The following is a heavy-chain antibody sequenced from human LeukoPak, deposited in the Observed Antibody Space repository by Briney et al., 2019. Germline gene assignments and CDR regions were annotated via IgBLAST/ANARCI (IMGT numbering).Heavy chain of an antibody. CDR3: ARDHSGYCSSTSCEKVWFDP. CDR1: EFTFSSYA. V-gene: IGHV3-64*01. D-gene: IGHD2-2*01. J-gene: IGHJ5*02. Sequence: GGSLRLSCAASEFTFSSYAMHWVRQAPGKGLEYGSAISSNGGSTYYANSVKGRFTIPRDNSKNTLYLQMGSLRAEDMAVYYCARDHSGYCSSTSCEKVWFDPWGQGTLVTVSS. CDR2: ISSNGGST.